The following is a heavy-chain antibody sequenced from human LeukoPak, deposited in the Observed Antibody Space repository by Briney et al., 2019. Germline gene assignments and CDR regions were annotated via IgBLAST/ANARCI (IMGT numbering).Heavy chain of an antibody. V-gene: IGHV3-30*18. D-gene: IGHD6-13*01. CDR3: AKLFDGWVATASDY. J-gene: IGHJ4*02. Sequence: PGRSLRLSCAASGFTFSSYGMHWVRQAPGKGLEWVAVISYDGINKYYADSVKGRFTISRDNSKSTLYLQMNSLRPEDTAVYYCAKLFDGWVATASDYWGQGTLVTVSS. CDR2: ISYDGINK. CDR1: GFTFSSYG.